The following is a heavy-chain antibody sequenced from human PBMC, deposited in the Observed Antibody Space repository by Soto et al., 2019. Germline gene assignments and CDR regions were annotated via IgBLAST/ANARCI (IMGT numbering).Heavy chain of an antibody. CDR2: IYPGDPDT. V-gene: IGHV5-51*01. J-gene: IGHJ6*02. Sequence: GESLKISCKGSGYSFTSYWIGWVRQMPGKGLEWMGIIYPGDPDTRYSPSFQGQVTISADKSISTAYLQWSSLKASDTAMYYCARPAATYSSSSYMDVWGQGTTVTVSS. D-gene: IGHD6-13*01. CDR1: GYSFTSYW. CDR3: ARPAATYSSSSYMDV.